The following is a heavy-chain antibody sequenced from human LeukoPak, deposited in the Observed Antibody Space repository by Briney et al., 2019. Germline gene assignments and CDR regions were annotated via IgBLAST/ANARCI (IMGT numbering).Heavy chain of an antibody. Sequence: GGSLRLSCAAPGFTFSDYYMSWIRQAPGKGLEWVSYIRSSGGTMYYADSAKGRFTISRDNAKNSLYLQMNSLRAEDTAVYYCARYGSGAIAGYFQHWGQGTLVTVSS. D-gene: IGHD2-15*01. V-gene: IGHV3-11*01. J-gene: IGHJ1*01. CDR1: GFTFSDYY. CDR3: ARYGSGAIAGYFQH. CDR2: IRSSGGTM.